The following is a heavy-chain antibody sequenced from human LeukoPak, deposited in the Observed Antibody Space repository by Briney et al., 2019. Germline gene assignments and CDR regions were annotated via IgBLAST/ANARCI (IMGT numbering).Heavy chain of an antibody. J-gene: IGHJ5*02. Sequence: SETLSLTCTVSGGSISSYYWSWIRQPAGKGLEWIGRIYISGSTNYNPSLKSRVTMSVDTSKNQFSLKLSSVTAADTAVYYCARDRYWSGYFNWFDPWGQGTLVTVSS. CDR2: IYISGST. CDR3: ARDRYWSGYFNWFDP. CDR1: GGSISSYY. D-gene: IGHD3-3*01. V-gene: IGHV4-4*07.